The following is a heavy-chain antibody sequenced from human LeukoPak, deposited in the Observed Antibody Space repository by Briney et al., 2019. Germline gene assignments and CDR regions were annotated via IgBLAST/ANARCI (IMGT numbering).Heavy chain of an antibody. CDR3: ARKVGQADIVVVPAAISLNWFDP. V-gene: IGHV4-34*01. J-gene: IGHJ5*02. CDR2: INHSGST. D-gene: IGHD2-2*02. CDR1: GGSFSGYY. Sequence: SETLSLTCAVYGGSFSGYYWSWIRQPPGKGLEWIGEINHSGSTNYSPSLKSRVTISVDTSKNQFSLKLSSVTAADTAVYYCARKVGQADIVVVPAAISLNWFDPWGQGTLVTVSS.